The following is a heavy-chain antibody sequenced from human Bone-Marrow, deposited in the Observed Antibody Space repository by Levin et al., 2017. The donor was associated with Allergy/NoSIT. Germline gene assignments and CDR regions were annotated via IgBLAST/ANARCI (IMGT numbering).Heavy chain of an antibody. Sequence: GGSLRLSCAASGFTFSTYSMNWVRQAPGMGLEWVSSLDSSNTHIYYADSVKGRFTISRDNAKNSLYLQMNSLRAEDTAVYYCARGGVTTTSYIWGQGTVVTVSS. CDR1: GFTFSTYS. V-gene: IGHV3-21*01. J-gene: IGHJ3*02. CDR2: LDSSNTHI. CDR3: ARGGVTTTSYI. D-gene: IGHD1-1*01.